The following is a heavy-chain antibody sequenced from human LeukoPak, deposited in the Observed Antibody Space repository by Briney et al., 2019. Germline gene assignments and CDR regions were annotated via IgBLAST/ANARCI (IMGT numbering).Heavy chain of an antibody. J-gene: IGHJ4*02. CDR1: GFTFRSYG. V-gene: IGHV3-23*01. CDR3: AKDAAGPEY. Sequence: PGGSLRLSWAASGFTFRSYGMSWVRQAPGKGLEWVSGISAGGGSTYYADSVKGRFTISRDNSRNTLYLQMNSLRAEDTAVYYCAKDAAGPEYWGQGTLVTVSS. D-gene: IGHD6-13*01. CDR2: ISAGGGST.